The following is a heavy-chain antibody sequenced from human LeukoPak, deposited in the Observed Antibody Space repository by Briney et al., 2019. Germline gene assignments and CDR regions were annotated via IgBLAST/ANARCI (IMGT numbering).Heavy chain of an antibody. CDR3: ATTCYYDSSGYYYAGAFDI. CDR2: IYYSGST. CDR1: GGSISSDGYY. D-gene: IGHD3-22*01. Sequence: SQTLSLTCTVSGGSISSDGYYWSWLPQHPGKGLEWIGYIYYSGSTYYNPSLKSRVTISVDTSKNQFSLKLSSVTAADMAVYYCATTCYYDSSGYYYAGAFDIWGQGTMVTVSS. J-gene: IGHJ3*02. V-gene: IGHV4-31*03.